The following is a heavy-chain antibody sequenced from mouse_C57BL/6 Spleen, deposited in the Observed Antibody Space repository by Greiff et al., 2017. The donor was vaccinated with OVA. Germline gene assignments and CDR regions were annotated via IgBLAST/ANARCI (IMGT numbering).Heavy chain of an antibody. CDR1: GYAFTNYL. CDR3: ARSDGRWWYFDV. D-gene: IGHD1-1*01. V-gene: IGHV1-54*01. CDR2: INPGSGGT. J-gene: IGHJ1*03. Sequence: QVHVKQSGAELVRPGTSVKVSCKASGYAFTNYLIEWVKQRPGQGLEWIGVINPGSGGTNYNEKFKGKATLTADKSSSTAYMQLSSLTSEDSSVYFCARSDGRWWYFDVWGTGTTVTVSS.